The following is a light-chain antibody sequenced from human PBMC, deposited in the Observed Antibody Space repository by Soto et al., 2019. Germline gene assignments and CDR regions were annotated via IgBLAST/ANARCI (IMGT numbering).Light chain of an antibody. CDR3: SSYAGSNNMI. Sequence: QPVLTQPPSASGSPGQSVTISCTGTSSDIGGYNSVSWYQQHPDKAPKLMIYEVTRRPSGVPDRFSGSKSGNTASLTVSGLQAEDEADYYCSSYAGSNNMIFGGGTQLTVL. CDR2: EVT. V-gene: IGLV2-8*01. CDR1: SSDIGGYNS. J-gene: IGLJ2*01.